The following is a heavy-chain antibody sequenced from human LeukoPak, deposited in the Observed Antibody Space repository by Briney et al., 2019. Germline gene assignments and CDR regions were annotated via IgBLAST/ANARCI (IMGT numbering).Heavy chain of an antibody. Sequence: GGSLRLSCAASGFTFDDYGMSWVRQAPGKGLEWVSGINWNGGSTGYADSLKGRFTISRDNAKNSLYLQMNSLRAEDTALYYCARGPETVTDPYYFDYWGQGTLVTVFS. CDR2: INWNGGST. J-gene: IGHJ4*02. D-gene: IGHD4-11*01. CDR1: GFTFDDYG. V-gene: IGHV3-20*04. CDR3: ARGPETVTDPYYFDY.